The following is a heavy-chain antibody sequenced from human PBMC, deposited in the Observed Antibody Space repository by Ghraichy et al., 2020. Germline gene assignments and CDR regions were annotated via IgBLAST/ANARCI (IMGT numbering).Heavy chain of an antibody. J-gene: IGHJ4*02. CDR3: ARERDAYNPGGIFDY. Sequence: SETLSLTCTVSDASMRIYYWSWFRQPPGMGLEWIGYMYYNGSTRTNPSLKSRVTISVDTSKNQFSLKVRSVTAADTAVYYCARERDAYNPGGIFDYWGQGTLVTVSS. CDR1: DASMRIYY. V-gene: IGHV4-59*01. D-gene: IGHD5-24*01. CDR2: MYYNGST.